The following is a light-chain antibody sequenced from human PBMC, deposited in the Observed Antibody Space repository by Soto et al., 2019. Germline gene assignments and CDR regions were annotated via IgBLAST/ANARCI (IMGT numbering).Light chain of an antibody. Sequence: DLQMTQSPSSLSASVGDRVTITCRASQSISSYLNWYQQKPGKAPKLLIYAASSLQSGVPSRFSGSGSGTDFTLTISSLQPEDFATYYCQQSYSTLGATFGGGTKVEIK. CDR1: QSISSY. J-gene: IGKJ4*01. CDR2: AAS. V-gene: IGKV1-39*01. CDR3: QQSYSTLGAT.